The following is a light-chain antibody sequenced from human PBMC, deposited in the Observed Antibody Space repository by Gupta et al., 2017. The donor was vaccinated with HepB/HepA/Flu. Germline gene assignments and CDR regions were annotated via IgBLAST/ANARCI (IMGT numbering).Light chain of an antibody. CDR1: QGISNY. CDR3: QQYYNYPPFT. J-gene: IGKJ4*01. Sequence: AVQLTPSPSSFSASTGERVTLTCRASQGISNYLVWYQQKPGKAPKLLIFDASTLHSGVPSRFSGSGYGTDFTLTISNLQPEDFATYYCQQYYNYPPFTFGRGTKVEIK. CDR2: DAS. V-gene: IGKV1-8*01.